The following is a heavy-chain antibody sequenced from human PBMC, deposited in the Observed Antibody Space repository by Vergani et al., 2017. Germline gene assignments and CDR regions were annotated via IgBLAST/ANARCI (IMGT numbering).Heavy chain of an antibody. CDR2: INPSGGST. V-gene: IGHV1-46*01. J-gene: IGHJ4*02. CDR3: ARAAVYYDSSGYFLGYYFDY. D-gene: IGHD3-22*01. Sequence: QVQLVQSGAEVKKPGASVKVSCKASGYTFTGYYMHWVRQAPGQGLEWMGIINPSGGSTSYAQKFQGRVTMTRDTSTSTVYMELSSLRSEDTAVYYCARAAVYYDSSGYFLGYYFDYWGQGTLVTVSS. CDR1: GYTFTGYY.